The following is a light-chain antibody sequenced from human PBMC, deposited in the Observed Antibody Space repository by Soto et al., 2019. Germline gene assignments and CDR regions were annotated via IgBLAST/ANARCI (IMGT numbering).Light chain of an antibody. CDR1: QSVSSNY. V-gene: IGKV3-20*01. J-gene: IGKJ1*01. CDR2: GAF. Sequence: VLSLSAGTLSLTKRERAAFSCMASQSVSSNYLAWSQQKPGQAPRLLIYGAFKRATGIPDRFSGSGSGTDFTLTISRMEPEDFAVYCCQQDGCSPRPFGQGTKVDNK. CDR3: QQDGCSPRP.